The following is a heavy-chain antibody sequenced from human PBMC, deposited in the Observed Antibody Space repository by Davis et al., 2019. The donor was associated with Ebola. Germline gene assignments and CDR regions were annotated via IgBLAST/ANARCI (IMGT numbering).Heavy chain of an antibody. D-gene: IGHD1-26*01. V-gene: IGHV1-8*01. J-gene: IGHJ4*02. Sequence: ASVKVSCKASGYTFTSYDINWVRQATGQGLEWMGWMNPNSGNTGYAQKFQGRVTMTRNTSISTAYMELSSLRSEDTAVYYCVRALGYSGSYYGYWGQGTLVTVSS. CDR1: GYTFTSYD. CDR3: VRALGYSGSYYGY. CDR2: MNPNSGNT.